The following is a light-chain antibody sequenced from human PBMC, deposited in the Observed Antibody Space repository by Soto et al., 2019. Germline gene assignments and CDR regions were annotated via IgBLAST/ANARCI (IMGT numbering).Light chain of an antibody. J-gene: IGKJ1*01. CDR3: QHYGS. CDR2: GAS. V-gene: IGKV3-20*01. Sequence: IVLTQAPCTLSLSPEERGTLSCRASPSVSGSNLAWYQQKPGQAPRLVIYGASSRATGIPDRFSGSGSGTDFTLTISRLEPEDFAVYYCQHYGSFGQGTKVDI. CDR1: PSVSGSN.